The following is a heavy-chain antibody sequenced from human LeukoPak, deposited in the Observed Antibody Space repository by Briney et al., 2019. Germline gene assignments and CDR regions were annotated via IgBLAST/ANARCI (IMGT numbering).Heavy chain of an antibody. V-gene: IGHV3-23*01. CDR3: AKEGPFLDFWSGYYGD. Sequence: GGSLRLSCAASAFTFSSYAMTWVRQAPGKGLEWVSTIVGSGGTTYYADSVKGRFTISRDNSKNTLYLQMNSLRAEDTAVYYCAKEGPFLDFWSGYYGDWGQGTLVTVSS. CDR2: IVGSGGTT. D-gene: IGHD3-3*01. J-gene: IGHJ4*02. CDR1: AFTFSSYA.